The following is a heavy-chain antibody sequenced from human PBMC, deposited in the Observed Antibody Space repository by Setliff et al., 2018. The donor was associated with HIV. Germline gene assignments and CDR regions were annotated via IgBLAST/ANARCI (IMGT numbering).Heavy chain of an antibody. J-gene: IGHJ4*02. D-gene: IGHD6-19*01. V-gene: IGHV4-34*01. Sequence: SETLSLTCAVYGGSFSGYYWSWIRQPPGKGLEWIGEINHSGSTNYNPSLKSRVTISVDTSKNQFSLRLTFLAAADTAVYFCARANLYSSGPLDYWGQGRLVTVSS. CDR1: GGSFSGYY. CDR3: ARANLYSSGPLDY. CDR2: INHSGST.